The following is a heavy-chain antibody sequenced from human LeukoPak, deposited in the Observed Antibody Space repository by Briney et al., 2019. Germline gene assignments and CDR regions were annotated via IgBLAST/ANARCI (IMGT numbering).Heavy chain of an antibody. D-gene: IGHD3-10*01. Sequence: SVKVSCKASGYTFTSYAISWVRQAPGQGLEWMGGIIPIFGTANYAQKFQGRVTITADESTSTAYMELSSLRSEDTAVYYCARAVSMVRGDGWFDPWGQGTLVTVSS. CDR2: IIPIFGTA. V-gene: IGHV1-69*13. J-gene: IGHJ5*02. CDR3: ARAVSMVRGDGWFDP. CDR1: GYTFTSYA.